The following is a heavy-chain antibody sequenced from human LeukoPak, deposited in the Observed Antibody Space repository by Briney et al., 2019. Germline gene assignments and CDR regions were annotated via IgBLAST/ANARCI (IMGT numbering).Heavy chain of an antibody. CDR1: GGSISSHY. J-gene: IGHJ3*02. V-gene: IGHV4-59*11. CDR2: IYYSGST. Sequence: SETLSLTCTVSGGSISSHYWSWIRQPPGKRLEWIGYIYYSGSTNYNPSLKSRVTISVDTSKNQFSLKLSSVTAADTAVYYCARGGLYYYDSSGYYAFDIWGQGTMVTVSS. D-gene: IGHD3-22*01. CDR3: ARGGLYYYDSSGYYAFDI.